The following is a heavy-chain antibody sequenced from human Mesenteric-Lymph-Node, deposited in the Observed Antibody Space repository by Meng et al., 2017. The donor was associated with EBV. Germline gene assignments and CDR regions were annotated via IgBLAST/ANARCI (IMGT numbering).Heavy chain of an antibody. V-gene: IGHV4-34*01. D-gene: IGHD4-11*01. J-gene: IGHJ5*02. CDR2: INHSGVA. Sequence: LQSWVAGLFEPSETLSRACGVYGGAFSGYYWSCIRQPPGKGLEWIGEINHSGVASYNPSLRSRVTISLDTSKNQFSLKLNSVTAADTAVYYCASRGDGIYSNYDWFDRWGQGTLVTVSS. CDR1: GGAFSGYY. CDR3: ASRGDGIYSNYDWFDR.